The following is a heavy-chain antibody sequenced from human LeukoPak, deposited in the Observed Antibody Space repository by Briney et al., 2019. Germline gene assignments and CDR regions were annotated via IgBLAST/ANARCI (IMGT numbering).Heavy chain of an antibody. V-gene: IGHV3-21*01. J-gene: IGHJ1*01. CDR1: GFTFSSYS. D-gene: IGHD3-16*02. Sequence: GGSLRLSCAASGFTFSSYSMNWVRQAPGKGLEWVSSISSSSSYIYYADSVKGRFTISRDNAKNSLYLQMNSLRAEDTAVYYCARGSLSGDYPTLFQHWGQGTLVTVSS. CDR2: ISSSSSYI. CDR3: ARGSLSGDYPTLFQH.